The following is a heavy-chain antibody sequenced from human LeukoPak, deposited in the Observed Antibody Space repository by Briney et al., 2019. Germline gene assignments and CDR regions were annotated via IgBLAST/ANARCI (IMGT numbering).Heavy chain of an antibody. CDR1: GYTFTSYD. Sequence: ASVKVSCKASGYTFTSYDINWVRQATGQGLEWMGWMNPNSGNTGYAQKFQGRVTMTRNTSISTAYMELSSLRSEDTAVYYCARGGYSSSWYVLRNYYYMDVWGQGTMVTVSS. D-gene: IGHD6-13*01. CDR2: MNPNSGNT. CDR3: ARGGYSSSWYVLRNYYYMDV. V-gene: IGHV1-8*01. J-gene: IGHJ6*03.